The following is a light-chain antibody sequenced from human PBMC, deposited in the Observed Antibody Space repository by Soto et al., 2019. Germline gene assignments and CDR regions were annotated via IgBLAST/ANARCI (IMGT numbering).Light chain of an antibody. V-gene: IGKV1-39*01. J-gene: IGKJ4*01. CDR3: QQIYSTPLT. Sequence: DIQMTQSPSSLSASVGDRVTITCRASQSISNYLNWYQQKPGKAPKLLMYVASNLQGGVPSRFSGSGSGTEFILTISSLQPEDFATYYCQQIYSTPLTFGGGTKVEIK. CDR2: VAS. CDR1: QSISNY.